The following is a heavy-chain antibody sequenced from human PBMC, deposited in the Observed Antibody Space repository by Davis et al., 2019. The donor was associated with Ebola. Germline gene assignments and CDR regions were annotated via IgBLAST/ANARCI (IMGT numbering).Heavy chain of an antibody. CDR3: ARGGSGSYKD. V-gene: IGHV4-59*01. CDR1: SGSISSYY. Sequence: SETLSLTCTVSSGSISSYYWSWIRQPPGKGLEWIGYIYYSGSTNYNPSLKSRVTISVDTSKNQFSLKLSSVTAADTAVYYCARGGSGSYKDWGQGTLVTVSS. D-gene: IGHD1-26*01. CDR2: IYYSGST. J-gene: IGHJ4*02.